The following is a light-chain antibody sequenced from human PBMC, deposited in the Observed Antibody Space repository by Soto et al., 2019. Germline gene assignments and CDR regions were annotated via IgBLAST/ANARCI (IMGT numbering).Light chain of an antibody. J-gene: IGLJ1*01. Sequence: QSVLTQPPSVSGAPGQRVTISCTGSSSNIGAGYDVHWYQQLPGAAPKLLISGNTNRPSGVPDRFSGSKSGTSASLAITGLQAEDEGDYYCQSFDTSLTNSYVFGTGTKVTVL. V-gene: IGLV1-40*01. CDR3: QSFDTSLTNSYV. CDR2: GNT. CDR1: SSNIGAGYD.